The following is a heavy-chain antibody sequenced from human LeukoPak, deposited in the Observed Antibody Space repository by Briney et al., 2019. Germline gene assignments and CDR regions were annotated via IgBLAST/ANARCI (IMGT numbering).Heavy chain of an antibody. Sequence: KPSETLSLTCTVSGGSISSYYWSWIRQPPGKGLEWIGYISYSGSTYYNPSLKSRVTISVDTSKNQFSLKLSSVTAADTAVYYCARHYYGDYEGWFDPWGQGTLVTVSS. CDR3: ARHYYGDYEGWFDP. V-gene: IGHV4-59*08. D-gene: IGHD4-17*01. CDR1: GGSISSYY. J-gene: IGHJ5*02. CDR2: ISYSGST.